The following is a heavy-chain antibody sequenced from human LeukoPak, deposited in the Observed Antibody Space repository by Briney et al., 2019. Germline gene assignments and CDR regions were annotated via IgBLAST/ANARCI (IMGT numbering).Heavy chain of an antibody. CDR3: AREGITMVRGVRSPYFDY. Sequence: PSETLSLTCTVSGGSISSSSYYWGWIRQPPGKGLEWIGSIYYSGSTYYNPSLKSRVTISVDTSKNQLSLKLSSVTAADTAVYYCAREGITMVRGVRSPYFDYWGQGTLVTVSS. V-gene: IGHV4-39*02. CDR2: IYYSGST. CDR1: GGSISSSSYY. D-gene: IGHD3-10*01. J-gene: IGHJ4*02.